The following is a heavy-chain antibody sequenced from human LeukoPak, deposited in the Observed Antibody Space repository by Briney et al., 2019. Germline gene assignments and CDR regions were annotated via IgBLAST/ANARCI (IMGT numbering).Heavy chain of an antibody. CDR2: ISGSGGST. CDR3: AKGDYGDYADAFDI. V-gene: IGHV3-23*01. CDR1: GLTFNNYA. Sequence: GSLRLSCAASGLTFNNYAMSWVRQAPGKGLEWVSAISGSGGSTYYADSVKGRFTISRDNSKNTLYLQMNSLRAEDTAVYYCAKGDYGDYADAFDIWGQGTMVTVSS. J-gene: IGHJ3*02. D-gene: IGHD4-17*01.